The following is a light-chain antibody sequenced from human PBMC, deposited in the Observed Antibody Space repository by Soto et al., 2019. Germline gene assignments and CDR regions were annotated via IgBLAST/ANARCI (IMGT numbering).Light chain of an antibody. Sequence: ESVLTQSPGTLSLSPGERATLSCRASQSVTSNYLAWYQQRPGQAPRLLIYAASSRATSIPDRFSGSGSGTDFTLTISRLEPEDFAVYYCQQYGGSPPETFGQGTKVEIK. V-gene: IGKV3-20*01. J-gene: IGKJ1*01. CDR2: AAS. CDR3: QQYGGSPPET. CDR1: QSVTSNY.